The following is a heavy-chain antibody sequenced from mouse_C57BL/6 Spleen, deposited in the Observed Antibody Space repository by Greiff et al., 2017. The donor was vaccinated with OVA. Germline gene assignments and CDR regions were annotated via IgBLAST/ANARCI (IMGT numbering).Heavy chain of an antibody. CDR2: INPNNGGT. Sequence: EVQLQQSGPELVKPGASVKIPCTASGYTFTDYNMDWVKQSPGKSLEWIGDINPNNGGTIYNQKFKGKATLTVDKSSSTAYLELRSLTSEDTAVYYCARHQRDYAMDYWGQGTSVTVAS. V-gene: IGHV1-18*01. J-gene: IGHJ4*01. CDR1: GYTFTDYN. CDR3: ARHQRDYAMDY.